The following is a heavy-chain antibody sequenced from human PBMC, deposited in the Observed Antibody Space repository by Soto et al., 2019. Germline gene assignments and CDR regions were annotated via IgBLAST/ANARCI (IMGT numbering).Heavy chain of an antibody. CDR3: ARELYRGYDSLDY. D-gene: IGHD5-12*01. V-gene: IGHV3-7*01. J-gene: IGHJ4*02. CDR1: GFTFSSYW. CDR2: IKQGGSEE. Sequence: EVQLVESGGGLVQPGGSLRLSCAASGFTFSSYWMSWVRQAPGKGLEWVANIKQGGSEEYYVDSVKGRFTISRDNAKNSRYVQMNSLRAEDTAVYYCARELYRGYDSLDYWGQGTLVTVSS.